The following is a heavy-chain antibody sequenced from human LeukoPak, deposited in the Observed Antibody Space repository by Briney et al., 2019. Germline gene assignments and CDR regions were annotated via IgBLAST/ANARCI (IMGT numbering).Heavy chain of an antibody. Sequence: GGSLRLSCAASGFTFSSYAMSWVRQAPGKGLEWVSAISGSGGSTYYADSVKGRFTISRDNSKNTLYLQMNSLRAEDTAVYYCARGGYCSGGSCYRGPPDAFDIWGQGTMVTVSS. V-gene: IGHV3-23*01. D-gene: IGHD2-15*01. CDR3: ARGGYCSGGSCYRGPPDAFDI. CDR2: ISGSGGST. J-gene: IGHJ3*02. CDR1: GFTFSSYA.